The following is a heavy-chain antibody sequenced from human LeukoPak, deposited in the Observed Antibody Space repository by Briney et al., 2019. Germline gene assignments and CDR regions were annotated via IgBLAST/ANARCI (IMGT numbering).Heavy chain of an antibody. CDR3: ARDGRRGAVAYYYYYYMDV. J-gene: IGHJ6*03. D-gene: IGHD2-15*01. Sequence: PSETLSLTCTVSGGSITGYYWSWVRQPPGKGLEWIGYIYYIGSTNHNPSLKSRVTISVDTSKIQFSLKLSSVTAADTAVYYCARDGRRGAVAYYYYYYMDVWGKGTTVTVSS. CDR2: IYYIGST. V-gene: IGHV4-59*01. CDR1: GGSITGYY.